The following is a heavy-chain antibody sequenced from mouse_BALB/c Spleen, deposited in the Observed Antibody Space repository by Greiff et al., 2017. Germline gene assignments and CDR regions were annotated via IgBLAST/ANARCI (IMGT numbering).Heavy chain of an antibody. CDR2: ISYDGSN. V-gene: IGHV3-6*02. CDR1: GYSITSGYY. D-gene: IGHD2-4*01. J-gene: IGHJ2*01. CDR3: ARGMITYYFDY. Sequence: ESGPGLVKPSQSLSLTCSVTGYSITSGYYWNWIRQFPGNKLEWMGYISYDGSNNYNPSLKNRISITRDTSKNQFFLKLNSVTTEDTATYYCARGMITYYFDYWGQGTTLTVSS.